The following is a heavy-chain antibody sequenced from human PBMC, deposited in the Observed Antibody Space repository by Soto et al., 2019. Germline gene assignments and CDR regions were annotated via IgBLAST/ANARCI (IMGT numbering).Heavy chain of an antibody. Sequence: QVQLVESGGGVVQPGRSLRLSCAASGFTFSSYGMHWVRQAPGKGLEWVAVIWYDGSNKYYADSVKGRFTISSDNSKNTLYLQMNSLRAEDTAVYYCARSTNGYISYFDYWGQGTLVTVSS. V-gene: IGHV3-33*01. D-gene: IGHD5-12*01. CDR3: ARSTNGYISYFDY. CDR1: GFTFSSYG. J-gene: IGHJ4*02. CDR2: IWYDGSNK.